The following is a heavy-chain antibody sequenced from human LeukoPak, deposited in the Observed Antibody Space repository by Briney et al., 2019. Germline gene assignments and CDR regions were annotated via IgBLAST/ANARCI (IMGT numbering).Heavy chain of an antibody. CDR2: FYTSGST. J-gene: IGHJ4*02. V-gene: IGHV4-4*07. Sequence: SETLSLTCTVSGGSISSYYRSWIRQPAGKGLQWIGRFYTSGSTNYNPSLESRVTMSVDTSKNQFSLKLSSVTAADTAVYYCARAHYDFWSAYLDFWGQGTLVTVSS. CDR1: GGSISSYY. D-gene: IGHD3-3*01. CDR3: ARAHYDFWSAYLDF.